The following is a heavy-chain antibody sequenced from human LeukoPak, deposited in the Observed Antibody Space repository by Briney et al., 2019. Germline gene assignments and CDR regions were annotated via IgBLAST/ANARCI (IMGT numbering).Heavy chain of an antibody. D-gene: IGHD6-6*01. Sequence: SVKVSCKASGGTFSSYAISWVRQAPGQGLEWMGGIIPIFGTANYAQKFQGRVTITADESTSTAYMELSSLRSEDTAVYYCARLNKGGSSSSPDYFDYWGQGTLVTVSS. CDR3: ARLNKGGSSSSPDYFDY. CDR2: IIPIFGTA. CDR1: GGTFSSYA. J-gene: IGHJ4*02. V-gene: IGHV1-69*13.